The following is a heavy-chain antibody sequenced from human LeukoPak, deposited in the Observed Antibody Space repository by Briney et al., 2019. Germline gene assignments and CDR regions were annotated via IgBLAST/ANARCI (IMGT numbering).Heavy chain of an antibody. V-gene: IGHV3-7*01. D-gene: IGHD1-1*01. CDR3: ARDATYKLDN. CDR1: GFTLSSYW. J-gene: IGHJ4*02. Sequence: GGSLRLSCAASGFTLSSYWMSWVRQAPGKGLEWVANIKQDGSEKYYVESVKGRFTISRDNAKKSLYLQMNSLRAEDTAVYYCARDATYKLDNWGQGTLVTVSS. CDR2: IKQDGSEK.